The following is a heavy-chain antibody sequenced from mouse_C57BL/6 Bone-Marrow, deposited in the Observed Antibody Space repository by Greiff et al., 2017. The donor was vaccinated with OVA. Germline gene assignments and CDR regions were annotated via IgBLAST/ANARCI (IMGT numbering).Heavy chain of an antibody. V-gene: IGHV14-3*01. Sequence: VQLQQSVAELVRPGASVKLSCTASGFNIKNTYMHWVKQRPEQGLEWIGRIDPANGNTKYAPKFQGKATITADTSSNTAYLQRSSLTSEDTAIYYCARSIYYDYDVGDAMDYWGQGTSVTVSS. CDR1: GFNIKNTY. CDR2: IDPANGNT. D-gene: IGHD2-4*01. CDR3: ARSIYYDYDVGDAMDY. J-gene: IGHJ4*01.